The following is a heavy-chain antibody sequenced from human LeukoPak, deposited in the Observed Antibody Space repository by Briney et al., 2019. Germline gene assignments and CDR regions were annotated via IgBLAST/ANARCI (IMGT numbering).Heavy chain of an antibody. CDR1: GLTFSRHA. Sequence: GGSLRLSCEVSGLTFSRHAMNWVRQAPGKGLEWVSYISSSGSTKYYTDSVKGRFTISRDNAKNSLYLQMNSLRAEDTALYYCARDLRVVITGSFDSWGQGTLVTVSS. D-gene: IGHD3-22*01. CDR2: ISSSGSTK. V-gene: IGHV3-48*04. CDR3: ARDLRVVITGSFDS. J-gene: IGHJ4*02.